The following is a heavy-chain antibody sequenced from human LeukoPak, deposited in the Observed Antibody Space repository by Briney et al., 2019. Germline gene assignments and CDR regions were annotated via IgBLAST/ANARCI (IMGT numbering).Heavy chain of an antibody. CDR3: AKEGCSGWYDYYGLEV. CDR2: INGGGDDT. V-gene: IGHV3-23*01. Sequence: GGSLRLSCAASGFTFSSYAMSWVRQAPGKGPEGVSVINGGGDDTYSADSVKGRFTISRDNSKQSLYMQMTSLGIGDTTAYYCAKEGCSGWYDYYGLEVWGQGTTVTVSS. CDR1: GFTFSSYA. J-gene: IGHJ6*02. D-gene: IGHD6-19*01.